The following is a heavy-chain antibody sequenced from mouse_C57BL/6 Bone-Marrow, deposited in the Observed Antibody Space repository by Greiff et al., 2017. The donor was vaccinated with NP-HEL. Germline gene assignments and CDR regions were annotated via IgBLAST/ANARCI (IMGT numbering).Heavy chain of an antibody. D-gene: IGHD2-4*01. J-gene: IGHJ4*01. CDR2: IDPENGDT. CDR3: RLREDY. CDR1: GFNIKDDY. V-gene: IGHV14-4*01. Sequence: EVNVVESGAELVRPGASVKLSCTASGFNIKDDYMHWVKQRPEQGLEWIGWIDPENGDTEYASKFQGKATITADTSSNTAYLQLSSLTSEDTAVYYCRLREDYWGQGTSVTVSS.